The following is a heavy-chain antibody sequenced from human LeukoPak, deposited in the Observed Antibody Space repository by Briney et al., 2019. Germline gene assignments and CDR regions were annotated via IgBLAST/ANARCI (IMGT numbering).Heavy chain of an antibody. CDR3: AREGAAWFDP. Sequence: SETLSLTCTVSGGSISSGSYYWSWIRQPPGKGLEWIGYIYCSGSTYYNPSLKSRVTISVDTSKNQFSLKLSSVTAADTAVYYCAREGAAWFDPWGQGTLVTVSS. CDR2: IYCSGST. CDR1: GGSISSGSYY. J-gene: IGHJ5*02. V-gene: IGHV4-30-4*08. D-gene: IGHD6-13*01.